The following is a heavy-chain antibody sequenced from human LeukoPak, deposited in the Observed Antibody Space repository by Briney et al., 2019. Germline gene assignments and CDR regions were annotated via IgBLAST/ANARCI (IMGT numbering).Heavy chain of an antibody. Sequence: GGSLRLSCAASGFTFSSYSMNWVRQAPGKGLEWVSSISSSSSYIYYADSVKGRFTISRDNAKNSLYLQMNSLRAEDTAVYYCAREDYDFWSGYYTGIRGSFDYWGQGTLVTVSS. CDR2: ISSSSSYI. CDR3: AREDYDFWSGYYTGIRGSFDY. J-gene: IGHJ4*02. D-gene: IGHD3-3*01. CDR1: GFTFSSYS. V-gene: IGHV3-21*01.